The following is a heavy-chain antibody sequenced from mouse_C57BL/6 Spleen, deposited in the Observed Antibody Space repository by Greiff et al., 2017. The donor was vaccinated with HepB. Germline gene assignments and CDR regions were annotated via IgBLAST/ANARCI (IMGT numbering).Heavy chain of an antibody. Sequence: VQLQQSGAELARPGASVKLSCKASGYTFTSYGISWVKQRTGQGLEWIGEIYPRSGNTYYNEKFKGKATLTADKSSSTAYMEIRGLTSEDSAVYFCARENGSRSDYWGQGTTLTVSS. CDR1: GYTFTSYG. J-gene: IGHJ2*01. CDR3: ARENGSRSDY. D-gene: IGHD1-1*01. CDR2: IYPRSGNT. V-gene: IGHV1-81*01.